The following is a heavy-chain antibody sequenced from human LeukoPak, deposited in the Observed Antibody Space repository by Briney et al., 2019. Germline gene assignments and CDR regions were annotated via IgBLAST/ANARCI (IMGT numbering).Heavy chain of an antibody. CDR1: GFTFSSYS. Sequence: PGGSLRLSCAASGFTFSSYSMNWVRQAPGKGLEWVSSISSSSSYIYYADSVKGRFTISRDNAKNSLYLQMNSLRVEDTAVYYCAREAPRWSSSSNMVFDYWGQRTLVTVSS. D-gene: IGHD6-13*01. V-gene: IGHV3-21*01. J-gene: IGHJ4*02. CDR3: AREAPRWSSSSNMVFDY. CDR2: ISSSSSYI.